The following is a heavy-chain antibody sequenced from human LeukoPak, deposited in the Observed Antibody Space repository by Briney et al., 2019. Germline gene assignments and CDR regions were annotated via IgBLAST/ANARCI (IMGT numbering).Heavy chain of an antibody. V-gene: IGHV4-59*08. D-gene: IGHD3-22*01. CDR2: IFYSGNT. CDR3: ARLSHDGSGYRPDF. Sequence: SETLSLTCTVSGGSISGYYWIWFRQPPGKGLEWIGWIFYSGNTNYNPSLKSRVTISPDTSKTQFSLKLSSVSAADTAVYYCARLSHDGSGYRPDFWGQGTLVTVSS. J-gene: IGHJ4*02. CDR1: GGSISGYY.